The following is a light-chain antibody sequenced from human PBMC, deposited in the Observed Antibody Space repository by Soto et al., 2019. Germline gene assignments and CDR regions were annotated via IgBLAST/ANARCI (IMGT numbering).Light chain of an antibody. J-gene: IGKJ1*01. CDR3: QQYGSSPPWT. V-gene: IGKV3-20*01. CDR1: QSVSSSY. Sequence: EIVLTQSPGTLSLSPGERATLSCRASQSVSSSYLAWYQQKPGQAPRPLIYGASSRATGIPDRFSGSGSGTDFTLTISRLEPEDCAVYYCQQYGSSPPWTFGQGTKVEIK. CDR2: GAS.